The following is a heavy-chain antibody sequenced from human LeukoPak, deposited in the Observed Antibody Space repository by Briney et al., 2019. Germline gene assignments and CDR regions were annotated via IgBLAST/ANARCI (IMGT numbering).Heavy chain of an antibody. Sequence: GGSLRLSCGGSGFTFSSYSMTWVRQAPGKGLEWVSSIDSSGRKTFYSDAVKGRVIISRDNSKKPVYLQMNSLSTEDTALYYCARWEVYFNRSGYYYMDVWGRGTTVTV. CDR2: IDSSGRKT. J-gene: IGHJ6*03. V-gene: IGHV3-21*01. CDR1: GFTFSSYS. CDR3: ARWEVYFNRSGYYYMDV. D-gene: IGHD3-22*01.